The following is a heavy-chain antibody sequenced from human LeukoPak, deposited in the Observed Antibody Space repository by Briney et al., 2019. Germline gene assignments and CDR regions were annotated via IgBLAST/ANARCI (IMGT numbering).Heavy chain of an antibody. CDR3: AKRGIVIRGVLIIGFHKEAYYFDY. CDR1: GITLSNYA. J-gene: IGHJ4*02. CDR2: ISESGGST. Sequence: GGSLRLSCVVSGITLSNYAMSWVRQAPGKGLEWVSGISESGGSTKYADSVKGRFTISRDNSLNTVYLQMNSLRAEDTAVYSCAKRGIVIRGVLIIGFHKEAYYFDYWGQGILVTVSS. D-gene: IGHD3-10*01. V-gene: IGHV3-23*01.